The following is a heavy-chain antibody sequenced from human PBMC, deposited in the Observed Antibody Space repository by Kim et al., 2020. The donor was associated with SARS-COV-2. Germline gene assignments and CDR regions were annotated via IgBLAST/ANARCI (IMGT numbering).Heavy chain of an antibody. CDR1: GYTFTSYA. CDR2: INTNTGNP. Sequence: ASVKVSCKASGYTFTSYAMNWVRQAPGQGLEWMGWINTNTGNPTYAQGFTGRFVFSLDTSVSTAYLQISSLKAEDTAVYYCARVDYGSGNDAFDIWGQGTMVTVSS. D-gene: IGHD3-10*01. V-gene: IGHV7-4-1*02. CDR3: ARVDYGSGNDAFDI. J-gene: IGHJ3*02.